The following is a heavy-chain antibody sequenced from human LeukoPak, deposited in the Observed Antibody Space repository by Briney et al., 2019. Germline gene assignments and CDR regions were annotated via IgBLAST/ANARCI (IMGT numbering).Heavy chain of an antibody. Sequence: ASVKVSCKASGYTFTSYYMHWVRQAPAQGLEWMGIINPSGGSTSYAQKFQGRVNMTRDTSTSTVYMELSSLRSENTAVYYCARDKSGSGYYPVWYFDYWGQGTLVTVSS. CDR2: INPSGGST. CDR3: ARDKSGSGYYPVWYFDY. V-gene: IGHV1-46*01. J-gene: IGHJ4*02. D-gene: IGHD3-22*01. CDR1: GYTFTSYY.